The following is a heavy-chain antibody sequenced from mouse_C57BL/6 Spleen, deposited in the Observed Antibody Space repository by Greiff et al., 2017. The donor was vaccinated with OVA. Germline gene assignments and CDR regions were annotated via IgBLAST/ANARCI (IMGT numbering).Heavy chain of an antibody. V-gene: IGHV5-6*01. J-gene: IGHJ4*01. CDR1: GFTFSSYG. D-gene: IGHD1-1*01. Sequence: EVKLVESGGDLVKPGGSLKLSCAASGFTFSSYGMSWVRQTPDKRLEWVATISSGGSNTYYPDSVKGRFPISRDNAKNTLYLQMSSLKSEDTAMYYCARQDGNLNYYAMDYWGQGTSVTVSS. CDR2: ISSGGSNT. CDR3: ARQDGNLNYYAMDY.